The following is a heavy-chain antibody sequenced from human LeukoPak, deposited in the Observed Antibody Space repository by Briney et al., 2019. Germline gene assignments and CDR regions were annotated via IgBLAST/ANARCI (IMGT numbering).Heavy chain of an antibody. J-gene: IGHJ4*02. V-gene: IGHV3-23*01. CDR3: AKSALRVVTATLDY. D-gene: IGHD2-21*02. CDR2: ISGSGGST. Sequence: GGSLRLACAASGFTFSSYAMSWVRQAPGKGLEWVSAISGSGGSTYYADSVKGRFTISRDNSKNTLYPQMNSLRAEDTAVYYCAKSALRVVTATLDYWGQGTLVTVSS. CDR1: GFTFSSYA.